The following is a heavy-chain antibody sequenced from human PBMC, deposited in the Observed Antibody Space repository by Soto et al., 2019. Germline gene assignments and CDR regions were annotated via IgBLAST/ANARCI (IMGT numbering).Heavy chain of an antibody. V-gene: IGHV3-23*01. CDR1: GFTFSAYA. D-gene: IGHD3-16*01. J-gene: IGHJ4*02. CDR3: AKDVISGHGFWLMDH. Sequence: GGSLRLSCAASGFTFSAYAMTWVRQAPGKGLESVSGIYGNGAGIQYADSVRGRFTISRDNSKNTLYLQMNSLRAEDTAVYHCAKDVISGHGFWLMDHWGQGTLVTVSS. CDR2: IYGNGAGI.